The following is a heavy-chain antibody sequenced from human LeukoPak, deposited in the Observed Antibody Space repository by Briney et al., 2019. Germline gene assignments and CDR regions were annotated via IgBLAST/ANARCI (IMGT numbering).Heavy chain of an antibody. D-gene: IGHD6-19*01. V-gene: IGHV4-39*02. Sequence: PSETLSLTCTVSGGSISSSSYYWGWIRQPPGKGLEWIGSIYYSGSTYYNPSLKSRVTISVDTSKNQFSLKLSSVTAADTAVYYCAREGGVAGLDYWGQGTLVTVSS. J-gene: IGHJ4*02. CDR2: IYYSGST. CDR1: GGSISSSSYY. CDR3: AREGGVAGLDY.